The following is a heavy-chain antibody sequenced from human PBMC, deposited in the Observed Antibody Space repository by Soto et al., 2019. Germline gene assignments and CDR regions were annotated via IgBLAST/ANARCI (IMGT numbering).Heavy chain of an antibody. CDR2: IYWDVDK. D-gene: IGHD6-6*01. Sequence: QITLKESGPTLVKPTQTLTLTCTFSGFSLSTSGVGVGWIRQPPGKALEWLALIYWDVDKRYSPSLKSRLPITKDTSKNQVVLTMTNLDPVHTATYYCALYSPPSEYSSSALPYWGQGTLVTVSS. V-gene: IGHV2-5*02. CDR3: ALYSPPSEYSSSALPY. CDR1: GFSLSTSGVG. J-gene: IGHJ4*02.